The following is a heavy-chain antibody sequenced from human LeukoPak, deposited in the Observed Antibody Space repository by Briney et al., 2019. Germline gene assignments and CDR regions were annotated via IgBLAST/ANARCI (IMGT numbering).Heavy chain of an antibody. V-gene: IGHV3-49*04. CDR2: IRSKAYAGTT. J-gene: IGHJ4*02. D-gene: IGHD3-10*01. CDR3: TPYGGDY. Sequence: PGGSLRLSCTASGFTFGDYAMSWVRQAPGKGLEWVAFIRSKAYAGTTEYAASVHDRYTTSKDHSKSIAYQQTNSLNTEDTAEYYCTPYGGDYWGQGTLVTVSS. CDR1: GFTFGDYA.